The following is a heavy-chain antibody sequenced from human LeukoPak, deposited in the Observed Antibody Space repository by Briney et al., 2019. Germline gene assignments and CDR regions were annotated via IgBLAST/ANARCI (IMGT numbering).Heavy chain of an antibody. CDR2: IFHSGSA. CDR3: ARQVGGSSNIDY. V-gene: IGHV4-39*01. D-gene: IGHD1-26*01. J-gene: IGHJ4*02. CDR1: GGSLTSNIYY. Sequence: SETLSLTCTFSGGSLTSNIYYWVWIRQPPGKGLEWIGNIFHSGSAYYNPSLKSRVNISVDTSKNQFSLKLSSVTAADTAVYYCARQVGGSSNIDYWGQGTLVTVSS.